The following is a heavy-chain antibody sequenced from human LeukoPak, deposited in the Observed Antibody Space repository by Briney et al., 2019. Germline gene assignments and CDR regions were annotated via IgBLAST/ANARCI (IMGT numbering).Heavy chain of an antibody. Sequence: ASVKVSCKASGYTFTSYAMNWVRQAPGQGLEWMGWISAYNGNTNYAQKLQGRVTMTTDTSTSTAYMELRSLRSDDTAVYYCARASPDCSGGSCYSPSFDYWGQGTLVTVSS. CDR3: ARASPDCSGGSCYSPSFDY. CDR1: GYTFTSYA. CDR2: ISAYNGNT. J-gene: IGHJ4*02. V-gene: IGHV1-18*01. D-gene: IGHD2-15*01.